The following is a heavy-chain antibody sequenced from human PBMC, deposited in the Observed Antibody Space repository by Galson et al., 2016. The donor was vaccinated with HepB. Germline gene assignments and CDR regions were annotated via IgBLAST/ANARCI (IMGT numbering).Heavy chain of an antibody. CDR2: IRSEVDGGIT. Sequence: SLRLSCAGSGFTFNHAWMTWVRQAPGRGLKWVGRIRSEVDGGITDYAAPVKGRFIISRDDSKSMVYLQMNSLKSEDAGLYYCATDLGGCPAVTCYANDNWGQGTLVTVTS. V-gene: IGHV3-15*05. D-gene: IGHD2-2*01. J-gene: IGHJ4*02. CDR1: GFTFNHAW. CDR3: ATDLGGCPAVTCYANDN.